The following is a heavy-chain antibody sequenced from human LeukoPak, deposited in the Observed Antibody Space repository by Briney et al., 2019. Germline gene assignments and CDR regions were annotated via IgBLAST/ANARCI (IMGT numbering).Heavy chain of an antibody. Sequence: GGSLRLSCAASGFTFSNYAMSWDRQAPGKGLEWLSVISGSGGNAHYADSVKGRLTISRDTSKNTLYLQIDSLTTDDTAIYYCARRTITAGGDCLDYWGQGTLITVSS. CDR3: ARRTITAGGDCLDY. D-gene: IGHD2-21*02. CDR2: ISGSGGNA. CDR1: GFTFSNYA. V-gene: IGHV3-23*01. J-gene: IGHJ4*02.